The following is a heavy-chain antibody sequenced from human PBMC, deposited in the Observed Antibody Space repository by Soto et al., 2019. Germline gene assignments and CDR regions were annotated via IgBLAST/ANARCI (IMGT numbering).Heavy chain of an antibody. D-gene: IGHD6-6*01. CDR2: MFYGGST. V-gene: IGHV4-61*08. CDR1: GAPVSSDDDS. J-gene: IGHJ6*02. CDR3: PRTNTRLRYHEHARATSRPAYYVIEV. Sequence: SETLSLTCTVSGAPVSSDDDSWNWFRQSPGKGLEWIGNMFYGGSTNYNPSLKSRVTISGDTSKNQFSLKLTSVTAADTALYYSPRTNTRLRYHEHARATSRPAYYVIEVWGDGTTVPLS.